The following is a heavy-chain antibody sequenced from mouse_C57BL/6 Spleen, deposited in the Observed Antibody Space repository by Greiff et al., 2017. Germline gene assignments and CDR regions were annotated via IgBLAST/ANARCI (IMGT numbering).Heavy chain of an antibody. J-gene: IGHJ2*01. Sequence: QVQLQQSGAELVKPGASVKISCKASGYAFSSYWMNWVKQRPGKGLEWIGQIYPGDGDTNYNGKFKGKATLTADKSSSTAYMQLSSLTSEDSAVYFCARSGIYYGYGEAVYYFDYWGQGTTLTVSS. D-gene: IGHD2-2*01. CDR1: GYAFSSYW. CDR2: IYPGDGDT. CDR3: ARSGIYYGYGEAVYYFDY. V-gene: IGHV1-80*01.